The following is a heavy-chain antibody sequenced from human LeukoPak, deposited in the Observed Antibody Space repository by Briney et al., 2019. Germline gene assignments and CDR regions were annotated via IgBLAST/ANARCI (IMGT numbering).Heavy chain of an antibody. CDR2: INHSGST. V-gene: IGHV4-34*01. CDR1: GGSFSGYY. CDR3: AAVVKPSKLWYGVDY. D-gene: IGHD3-10*01. Sequence: PSETLSLTCAVYGGSFSGYYWSWIRQPPGKGLEWIGEINHSGSTNYNPSLKSRVTISVDTPKNQFSLKLSSVTAADTAVYYCAAVVKPSKLWYGVDYWGQGTLVTVSS. J-gene: IGHJ4*02.